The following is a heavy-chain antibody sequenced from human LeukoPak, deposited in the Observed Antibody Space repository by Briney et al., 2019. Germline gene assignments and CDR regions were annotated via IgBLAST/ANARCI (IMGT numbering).Heavy chain of an antibody. CDR2: IYSGGST. Sequence: GGSLRLSCAASGFTVSSNDMSWVRQAPGKGLEWVSVIYSGGSTYYADSVKGRFTISRDNSKNTLYLQMNSLRAEDTAVYYCARDAKWANYYYYGMDVWGQGTTVTVSS. CDR1: GFTVSSND. CDR3: ARDAKWANYYYYGMDV. V-gene: IGHV3-66*02. D-gene: IGHD2-8*01. J-gene: IGHJ6*02.